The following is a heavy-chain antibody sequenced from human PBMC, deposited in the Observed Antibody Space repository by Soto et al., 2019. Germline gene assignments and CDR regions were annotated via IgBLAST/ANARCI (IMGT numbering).Heavy chain of an antibody. Sequence: SETLSLTCAVSGGSISSSNWWSWVRQPPGKGLEWIGEIYHSGSTNYNPSLKSRVTISVDKSKNQFSLKLSSVTAADTAVYYCARRGRGVVVLRFLEWPDAFDIWGQGTMVTVSS. CDR3: ARRGRGVVVLRFLEWPDAFDI. CDR1: GGSISSSNW. CDR2: IYHSGST. J-gene: IGHJ3*02. D-gene: IGHD3-3*01. V-gene: IGHV4-4*02.